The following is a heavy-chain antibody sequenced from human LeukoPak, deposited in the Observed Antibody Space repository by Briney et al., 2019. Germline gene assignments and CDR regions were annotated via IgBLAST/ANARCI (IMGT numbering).Heavy chain of an antibody. V-gene: IGHV3-49*03. J-gene: IGHJ4*02. CDR2: IRSKAYGGTT. CDR1: GFTFGDYA. D-gene: IGHD3-22*01. Sequence: GGSLRLSCTASGFTFGDYAMSWFRQAPGKGLEWVGFIRSKAYGGTTEYAASVKGRITISRDDSKSIAYLQMNSLKTEDTAVYYCTRDLAVISSGYLYYFDYWGQGTLVTVSS. CDR3: TRDLAVISSGYLYYFDY.